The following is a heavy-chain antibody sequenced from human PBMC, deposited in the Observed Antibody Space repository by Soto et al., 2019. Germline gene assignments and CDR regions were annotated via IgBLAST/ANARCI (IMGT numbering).Heavy chain of an antibody. CDR2: INTAESST. D-gene: IGHD3-10*01. CDR1: GFTFTNYW. V-gene: IGHV3-74*03. Sequence: EVQLVESGGGLVQTGGSLRLSCAASGFTFTNYWMHWVRQAPGTGLVWVSRINTAESSTEYADAVKGRFTLSRDYAKNTQSLQMPSLGAYDAAVYYCTGGGYGSGKDFDYWGQGSLVTVSS. CDR3: TGGGYGSGKDFDY. J-gene: IGHJ4*02.